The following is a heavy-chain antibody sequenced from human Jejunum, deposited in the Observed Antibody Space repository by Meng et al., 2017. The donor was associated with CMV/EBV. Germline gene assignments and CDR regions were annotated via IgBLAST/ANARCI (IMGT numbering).Heavy chain of an antibody. CDR2: IYYSGST. D-gene: IGHD2-21*01. J-gene: IGHJ6*02. V-gene: IGHV4-59*13. Sequence: TCTVSGGSISGNYWSWIRQPPGKGLEWIGYIYYSGSTTYNPSLKSRVTMSVDTSKSQFSLKVTSVTAADTAMYYCARDTYYYGMDVWGQGTTVTVSS. CDR3: ARDTYYYGMDV. CDR1: GGSISGNY.